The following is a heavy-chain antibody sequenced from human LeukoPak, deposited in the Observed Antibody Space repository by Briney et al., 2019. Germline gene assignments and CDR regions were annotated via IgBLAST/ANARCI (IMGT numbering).Heavy chain of an antibody. Sequence: GGSLRLSCAASGFTFSSYAMSWVRQAPGKGLEWVSAISGSGGSTYYADSVKGRFTISRDNSKNTLYLEMNRLRPEDTALYYCAKAGASGSGPIDSWGQGTPVIVSS. CDR2: ISGSGGST. V-gene: IGHV3-23*01. CDR1: GFTFSSYA. D-gene: IGHD3-10*01. CDR3: AKAGASGSGPIDS. J-gene: IGHJ4*02.